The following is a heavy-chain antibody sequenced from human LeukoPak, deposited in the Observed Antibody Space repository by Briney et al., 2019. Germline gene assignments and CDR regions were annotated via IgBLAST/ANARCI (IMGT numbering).Heavy chain of an antibody. V-gene: IGHV1-18*04. J-gene: IGHJ3*02. CDR1: GYTFTSYG. D-gene: IGHD3-9*01. CDR3: ARELYYDILTGAHGAFDI. Sequence: GASVKVSCKASGYTFTSYGISWVRQAPGQGLEWMGWISAYNGNTNYAQKLQGRVTMTTGTSTSTAYMELRSLRSDDTAVYYCARELYYDILTGAHGAFDIWGQGTMVTVSS. CDR2: ISAYNGNT.